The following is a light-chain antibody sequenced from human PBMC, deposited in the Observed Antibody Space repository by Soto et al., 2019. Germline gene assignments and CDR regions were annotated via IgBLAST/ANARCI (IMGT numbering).Light chain of an antibody. J-gene: IGKJ5*01. CDR1: QSVSNTH. V-gene: IGKV3D-15*01. CDR2: GAS. Sequence: IVLTQSPDTLSLSPGETATLSCRASQSVSNTHLAWYQQKPGQAPRLLIYGASGRATAIPDRFSGSGSGTEFTLTISSLQSEDFVVYYCHQYDNWPKTFGQGTRLEIK. CDR3: HQYDNWPKT.